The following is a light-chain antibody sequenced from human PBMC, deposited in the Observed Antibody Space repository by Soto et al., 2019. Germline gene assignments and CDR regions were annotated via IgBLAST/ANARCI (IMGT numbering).Light chain of an antibody. CDR1: TNDIGGYNY. CDR3: CSYTSSGTLV. J-gene: IGLJ3*02. CDR2: EVR. V-gene: IGLV2-14*01. Sequence: QSALTQPASVSGSPGQSITISCSGTTNDIGGYNYVSWYQHHPGKVPKVIIYEVRNRPSGVSNRFSGSKSGNTASLTISGLQAEDEADYYCCSYTSSGTLVFGGGTKVTVL.